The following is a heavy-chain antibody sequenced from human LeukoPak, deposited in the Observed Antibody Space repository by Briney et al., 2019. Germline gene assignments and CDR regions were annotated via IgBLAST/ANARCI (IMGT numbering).Heavy chain of an antibody. V-gene: IGHV3-7*01. CDR2: IKEDGNEK. J-gene: IGHJ4*02. D-gene: IGHD3-10*01. Sequence: GGSLRLSCAASGFTFSDYWMNWVRQPPGKGLEWVANIKEDGNEKNYVDSVKGRFTISRDNAKNSLYLQTNSLRAEDTAVYYCASGGQWGQGTLVTVSS. CDR1: GFTFSDYW. CDR3: ASGGQ.